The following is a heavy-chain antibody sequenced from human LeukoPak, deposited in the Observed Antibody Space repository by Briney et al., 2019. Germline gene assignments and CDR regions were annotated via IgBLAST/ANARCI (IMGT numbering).Heavy chain of an antibody. CDR1: GFTFSSYA. D-gene: IGHD6-13*01. Sequence: GGSQRLSCAASGFTFSSYAMSWVRQAPGKGLEWVSAISGSGGSTYYADSVKGRFTISRDNSKNTLYLQMNSLRAEDTAVYYCAKDQVSSWYNWFDPWGQGTLVTVSS. CDR2: ISGSGGST. J-gene: IGHJ5*02. V-gene: IGHV3-23*01. CDR3: AKDQVSSWYNWFDP.